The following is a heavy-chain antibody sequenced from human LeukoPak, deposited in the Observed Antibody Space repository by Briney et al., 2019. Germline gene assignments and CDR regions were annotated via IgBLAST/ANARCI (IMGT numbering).Heavy chain of an antibody. V-gene: IGHV3-33*01. Sequence: GGCLRLSLAPAALSLVRDGTGWVRQAPGKGLEWVAIIWSDGSNKYYADSVKGRFTISRDNSKNTLYLQINSLRAEDTAVYYCARDADSGGYYSYFDCWGQGTLVTVSS. CDR3: ARDADSGGYYSYFDC. CDR1: ALSLVRDG. J-gene: IGHJ4*02. CDR2: IWSDGSNK. D-gene: IGHD3-22*01.